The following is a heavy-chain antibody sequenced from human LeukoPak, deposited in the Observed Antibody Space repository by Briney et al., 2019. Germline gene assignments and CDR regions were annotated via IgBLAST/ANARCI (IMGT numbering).Heavy chain of an antibody. CDR1: GYTFTSYG. CDR3: ARDHYYDSSGYYSLFDY. Sequence: ASVKVSCKASGYTFTSYGISWMRQAPGQGLEWMGWISAYNGNTNYAQKLQGRVTMTTDTSTSTAYMELRSLRSDDTAVYYCARDHYYDSSGYYSLFDYWGQGTLVTVSS. CDR2: ISAYNGNT. J-gene: IGHJ4*02. V-gene: IGHV1-18*01. D-gene: IGHD3-22*01.